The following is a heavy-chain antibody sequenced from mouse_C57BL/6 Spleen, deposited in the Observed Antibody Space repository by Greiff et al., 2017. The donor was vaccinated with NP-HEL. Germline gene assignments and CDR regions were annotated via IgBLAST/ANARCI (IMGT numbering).Heavy chain of an antibody. D-gene: IGHD4-1*01. V-gene: IGHV1-7*01. Sequence: VQLQQSGAEPAKPGASVKLSCKASGYTFTSHWMHWVKQRPGPGLEWIGYIYPSSGYTKYNQKFKDKATLTADKSSSTAYMQLSSLTYEDSAVYYCARRQSNWDGAMDYWGQGTSVTVSS. J-gene: IGHJ4*01. CDR3: ARRQSNWDGAMDY. CDR1: GYTFTSHW. CDR2: IYPSSGYT.